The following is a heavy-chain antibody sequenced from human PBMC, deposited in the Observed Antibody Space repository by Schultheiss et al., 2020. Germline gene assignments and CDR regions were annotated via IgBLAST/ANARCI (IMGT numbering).Heavy chain of an antibody. D-gene: IGHD3-3*01. J-gene: IGHJ6*02. CDR2: ISSSSSTI. CDR1: GFTFSSYS. Sequence: GGSLRLSCAASGFTFSSYSMNWVRQAPGKGLEWVSYISSSSSTIYYADSVKGRFTISRDNAKNSLYLQMNSLRAEDTAVYYCARDGGITIFGVVISTYYYYGMDVWGQGTTVTVYS. V-gene: IGHV3-48*01. CDR3: ARDGGITIFGVVISTYYYYGMDV.